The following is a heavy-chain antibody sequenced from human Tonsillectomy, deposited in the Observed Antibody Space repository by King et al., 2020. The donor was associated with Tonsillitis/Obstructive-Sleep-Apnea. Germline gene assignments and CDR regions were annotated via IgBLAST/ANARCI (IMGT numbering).Heavy chain of an antibody. V-gene: IGHV4-39*01. CDR1: GGSVSSTSYY. Sequence: QLQESGPGLVKPSETLSLTCTVSGGSVSSTSYYWGWVRQPPGQGLEWIGSIYYTGTTYYNPSLESRVTVSVDTSKNHFSLKLNSVTAADTAVYYCARHVDYTREYYYCMDVWGTGTTVTVAS. CDR3: ARHVDYTREYYYCMDV. J-gene: IGHJ6*03. CDR2: IYYTGTT. D-gene: IGHD4-11*01.